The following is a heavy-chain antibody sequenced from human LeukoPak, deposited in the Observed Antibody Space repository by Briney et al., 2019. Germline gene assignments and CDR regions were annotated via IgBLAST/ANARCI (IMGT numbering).Heavy chain of an antibody. J-gene: IGHJ5*02. Sequence: SETLSLTCTVSGVSISSYYWSWIRRPPGKGLEWIGYIYYSGSTYYNPSLKSRVTISVDTSKNQFSLKLSSVTAADTAVYYCARAAVWFGFDPWGQGTLVTVSS. CDR1: GVSISSYY. V-gene: IGHV4-59*08. D-gene: IGHD3-10*01. CDR2: IYYSGST. CDR3: ARAAVWFGFDP.